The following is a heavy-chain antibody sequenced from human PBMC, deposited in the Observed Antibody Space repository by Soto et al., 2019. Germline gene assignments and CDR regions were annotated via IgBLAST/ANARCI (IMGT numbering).Heavy chain of an antibody. CDR1: GYTFTSYG. V-gene: IGHV1-18*01. CDR3: ARNESIGPPPDY. CDR2: ISAYNGNT. J-gene: IGHJ4*02. D-gene: IGHD3-3*02. Sequence: QVQLVQSGAEVKKPGASVKVSCKASGYTFTSYGISWVRQAPGQGLEWMGWISAYNGNTNYAQKIQGRVTMTTDTSTSTDKMELRSVRSDDTAVYYCARNESIGPPPDYWGQGPLVTVSS.